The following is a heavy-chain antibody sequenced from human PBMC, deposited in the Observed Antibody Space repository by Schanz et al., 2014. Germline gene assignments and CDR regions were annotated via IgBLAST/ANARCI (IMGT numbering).Heavy chain of an antibody. CDR1: GYTFTDYH. D-gene: IGHD3-10*01. CDR2: INPNSGGT. J-gene: IGHJ5*02. V-gene: IGHV1-2*06. CDR3: AREGTVIRGLSGWFDP. Sequence: QVQLVQSGPAVKKPGASMKVSCKSSGYTFTDYHIHWVRQAPGQGLEYMGRINPNSGGTNFAQKFQGRVTMTRDTSISPVYMELSRLRSDDTAVYYCAREGTVIRGLSGWFDPWGQGTLVTVSS.